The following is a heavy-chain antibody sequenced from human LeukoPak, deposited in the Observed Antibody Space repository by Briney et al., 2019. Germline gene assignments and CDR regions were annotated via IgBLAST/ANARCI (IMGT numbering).Heavy chain of an antibody. V-gene: IGHV3-15*01. CDR1: GFSFTNAW. J-gene: IGHJ4*02. CDR2: IKSKTDGETT. D-gene: IGHD3-10*01. Sequence: GSLLLSCVDSGFSFTNAWMSWVRQAPGKGLEWIGRIKSKTDGETTDYAEPVRGRFTISRDDSKSAVYLQMNSLKIEDTAVYYCTTDLGTYYHGSQRLIPIDYWGQGTLVTVSS. CDR3: TTDLGTYYHGSQRLIPIDY.